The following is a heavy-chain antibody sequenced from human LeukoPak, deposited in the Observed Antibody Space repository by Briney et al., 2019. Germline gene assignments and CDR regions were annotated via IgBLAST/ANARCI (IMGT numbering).Heavy chain of an antibody. CDR3: AKGAVAGTHY. V-gene: IGHV3-23*01. Sequence: GGPLRLSCAASGFTFSSYTMSWVRQAPGKGLEWVSTITTSDGNTYYADSVKGRFTVSRDNSKNTLFLQMNSLRAEDTAVYYCAKGAVAGTHYWGQGTLVTVSS. J-gene: IGHJ4*02. CDR2: ITTSDGNT. CDR1: GFTFSSYT. D-gene: IGHD6-19*01.